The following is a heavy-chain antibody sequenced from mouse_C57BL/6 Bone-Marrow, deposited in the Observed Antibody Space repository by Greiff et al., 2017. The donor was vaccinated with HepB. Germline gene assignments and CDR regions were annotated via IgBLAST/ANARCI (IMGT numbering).Heavy chain of an antibody. D-gene: IGHD6-2*01. CDR2: IRLKSDNYAT. CDR3: TFSEDYFDY. Sequence: DVMLVESGGGLVQPGGSMKLSCVASGFTFSNYWMNWVRQSPEKGLEWVAQIRLKSDNYATHYAESVKGRFTISRDDSKSSVYLQMNNLRAEDTGIYSCTFSEDYFDYWGQGTTLTVSS. J-gene: IGHJ2*01. CDR1: GFTFSNYW. V-gene: IGHV6-3*01.